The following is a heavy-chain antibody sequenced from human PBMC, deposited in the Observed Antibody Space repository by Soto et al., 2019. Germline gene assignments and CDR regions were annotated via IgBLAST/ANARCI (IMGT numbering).Heavy chain of an antibody. CDR1: GYTFTGYY. V-gene: IGHV1-2*04. J-gene: IGHJ6*02. D-gene: IGHD6-13*01. CDR2: INPNSGGT. Sequence: VASVKVSCKASGYTFTGYYMHWVRQAPGQGLEWMGWINPNSGGTNYAQKFQGWVTMTRDTSISTAYMELSRLRSDDTAVYYCARYSNSSFYGMDVWGQGTTVTVSS. CDR3: ARYSNSSFYGMDV.